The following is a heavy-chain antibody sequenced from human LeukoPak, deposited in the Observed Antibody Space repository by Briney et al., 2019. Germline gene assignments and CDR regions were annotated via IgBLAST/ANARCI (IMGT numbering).Heavy chain of an antibody. V-gene: IGHV1-24*01. CDR1: GYSLKELS. CDR2: FDPEDGET. CDR3: AADPTLSTTTWFGY. Sequence: GASVKVSCKVSGYSLKELSMHWVRLAPGKGLEWMGDFDPEDGETIYAKNFQGRVTVTEDTSTDTAYMELSSLRSEGTAVYYCAADPTLSTTTWFGYWGQGTLVTVSS. D-gene: IGHD3-10*01. J-gene: IGHJ4*02.